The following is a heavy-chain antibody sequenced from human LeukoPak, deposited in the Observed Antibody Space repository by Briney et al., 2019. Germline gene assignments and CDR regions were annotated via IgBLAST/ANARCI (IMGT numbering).Heavy chain of an antibody. CDR2: INPNSGGT. Sequence: ASVKVSCKASGYTFTGYYMHWVRQAPGQGLEWMGWINPNSGGTNYAQKFQGRVTMTRDTSISTAYMELSRLRSDDTAVYYCARGPDSSWWVYYYYYYMDVWGKGTTVTVSS. J-gene: IGHJ6*03. CDR1: GYTFTGYY. CDR3: ARGPDSSWWVYYYYYYMDV. D-gene: IGHD6-13*01. V-gene: IGHV1-2*02.